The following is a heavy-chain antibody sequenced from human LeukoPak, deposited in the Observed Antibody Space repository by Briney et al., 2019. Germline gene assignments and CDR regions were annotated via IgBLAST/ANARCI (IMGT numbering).Heavy chain of an antibody. CDR1: GGSISSSRYY. J-gene: IGHJ3*02. Sequence: PSETLSLTCTVSGGSISSSRYYWGWIRQPPGEGLEWIGTIYYNGDTYYDPSLKSRVTISVDTSKNQFSLKLSSVTAADTAVYYCASPREMATIYDAFDIWGQGTMVTVSS. CDR3: ASPREMATIYDAFDI. CDR2: IYYNGDT. V-gene: IGHV4-39*01. D-gene: IGHD5-24*01.